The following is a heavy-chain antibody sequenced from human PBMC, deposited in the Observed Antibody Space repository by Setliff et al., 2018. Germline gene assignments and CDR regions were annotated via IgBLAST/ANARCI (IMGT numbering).Heavy chain of an antibody. CDR2: IIPILGTT. Sequence: GASVKFSCKASGGFSTHAISWVRQVPGQGLEWMGGIIPILGTTDYAQNFQGRVTITTDESTSSAYLEMSNLRSEDTAVYYCASALIRRVAVAGKSQFDYWGQGTLVTVS. D-gene: IGHD6-19*01. J-gene: IGHJ4*01. CDR1: GGFSTHA. CDR3: ASALIRRVAVAGKSQFDY. V-gene: IGHV1-69*05.